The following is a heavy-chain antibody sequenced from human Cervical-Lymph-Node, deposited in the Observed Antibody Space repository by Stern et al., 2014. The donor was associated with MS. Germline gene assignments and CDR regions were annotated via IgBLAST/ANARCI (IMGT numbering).Heavy chain of an antibody. CDR3: ARRGVGSSTTAPFDY. J-gene: IGHJ4*02. CDR2: INPSGGST. V-gene: IGHV1-46*03. Sequence: VQLVQSGAEVRKPGASVKVSCKASGYTFTSPYMHWVRQAPGQGLEWMGIINPSGGSTNYAQKFQGRVTMTTDTSTSTVYMELSSLRSEDTAVYYCARRGVGSSTTAPFDYWGQGTLVTVSS. CDR1: GYTFTSPY. D-gene: IGHD3-10*01.